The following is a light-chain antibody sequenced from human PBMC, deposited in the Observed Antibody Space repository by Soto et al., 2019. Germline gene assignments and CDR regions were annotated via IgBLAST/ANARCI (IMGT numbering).Light chain of an antibody. V-gene: IGKV1-39*01. Sequence: DIQMTQSPSSLSASVGARVTISCRASQSISSYLNWYQQKPGKAPKLLIYAASSLQSGVPSRFSGIGSGTDFTLTISSLQPEDFATYYCQQSYSTPHTFGQGKRLEIK. CDR3: QQSYSTPHT. J-gene: IGKJ5*01. CDR1: QSISSY. CDR2: AAS.